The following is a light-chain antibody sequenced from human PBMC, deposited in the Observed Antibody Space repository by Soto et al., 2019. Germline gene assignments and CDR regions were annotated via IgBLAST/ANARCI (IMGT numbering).Light chain of an antibody. Sequence: EIVLTQSPATLSLSPGERATLSCGASRSVSSYLAWYQQKPGQAPRLLICDASYRATGIPARFSGSGSGTDFTLTISSLEPEDFAVYDCQHRSDWPPRLTFGGGTKVEIK. CDR3: QHRSDWPPRLT. V-gene: IGKV3-11*01. CDR1: RSVSSY. CDR2: DAS. J-gene: IGKJ4*01.